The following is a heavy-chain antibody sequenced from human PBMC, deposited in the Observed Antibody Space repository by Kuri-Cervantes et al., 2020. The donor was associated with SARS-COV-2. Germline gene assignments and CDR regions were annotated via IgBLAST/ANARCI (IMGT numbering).Heavy chain of an antibody. CDR3: ARQSMLSRSHEY. CDR2: IYYSGST. CDR1: GGSFSGYY. J-gene: IGHJ4*02. V-gene: IGHV4-39*01. Sequence: SETLSLTCAVYGGSFSGYYWGWIRQPPGKGLEWIGSIYYSGSTFYSPSLKSRVTIFVDTSKDQFSLKLSSVTAADTAVYYCARQSMLSRSHEYWGQGTLVTVSS. D-gene: IGHD3-16*01.